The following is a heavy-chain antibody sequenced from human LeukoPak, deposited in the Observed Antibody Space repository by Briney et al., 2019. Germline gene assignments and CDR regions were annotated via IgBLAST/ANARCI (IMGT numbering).Heavy chain of an antibody. CDR3: AITETPQKKKRYYYGSGSYSIGY. V-gene: IGHV4-34*01. D-gene: IGHD3-10*01. Sequence: SETLSLTCAVYGGSFSGYYWSWIRQPPGKGLEWIGEINHSGSTNYDPSIKSRVTISVDTSKNQFSLKLSSETAADTAVYYCAITETPQKKKRYYYGSGSYSIGYWGQGTLVTVSS. J-gene: IGHJ4*02. CDR1: GGSFSGYY. CDR2: INHSGST.